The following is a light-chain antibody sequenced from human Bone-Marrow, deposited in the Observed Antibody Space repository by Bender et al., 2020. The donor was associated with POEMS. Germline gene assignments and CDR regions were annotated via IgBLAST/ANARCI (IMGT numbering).Light chain of an antibody. V-gene: IGLV2-14*03. CDR2: DVA. CDR1: GSDIGAYNK. Sequence: HSVLTQPASVSGSPGQWTTISCTGTGSDIGAYNKVSWYQQHPGRAPKLVIYDVAYRPTGVSDRFSGYKSGNTASLTISGLQVEDEADYHCSSYASGNILVFGGGTRLTVL. CDR3: SSYASGNILV. J-gene: IGLJ2*01.